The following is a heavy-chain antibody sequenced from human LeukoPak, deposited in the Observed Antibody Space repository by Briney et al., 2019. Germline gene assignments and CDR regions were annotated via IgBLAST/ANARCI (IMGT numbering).Heavy chain of an antibody. D-gene: IGHD3-10*01. CDR2: IYYSGST. Sequence: SEALSLTCTVSGGSISSYYWSWIRQPPGKGLEWIGYIYYSGSTNYNPSLKSRVTISVDTSKNQFSLKLSSVTAADTAVYYCARQGDSGSDFDYWGQGTLVTVSS. V-gene: IGHV4-59*08. CDR1: GGSISSYY. J-gene: IGHJ4*02. CDR3: ARQGDSGSDFDY.